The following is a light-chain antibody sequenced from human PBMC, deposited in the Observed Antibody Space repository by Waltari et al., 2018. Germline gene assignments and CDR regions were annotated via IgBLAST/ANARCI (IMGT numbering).Light chain of an antibody. CDR2: WSS. J-gene: IGKJ1*01. CDR3: QQYYSTPPT. CDR1: QSVLYSSNNKNY. Sequence: DIVMTQSPDSLAVSLGERATINCKSSQSVLYSSNNKNYLAWYQQTPGQPPKLLFYWSSTRESGVPDRFSGSGSGTDFTLTISSLQAEDVAVYYCQQYYSTPPTFGQGTKVEIK. V-gene: IGKV4-1*01.